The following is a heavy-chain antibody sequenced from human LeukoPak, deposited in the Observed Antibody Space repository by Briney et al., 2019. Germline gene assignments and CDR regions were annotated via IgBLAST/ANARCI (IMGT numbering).Heavy chain of an antibody. CDR3: ARGYAQFDY. CDR1: GDSISSDIW. D-gene: IGHD5-12*01. V-gene: IGHV4-4*02. J-gene: IGHJ4*02. CDR2: IHHSGGI. Sequence: SGTLSLTCAVSGDSISSDIWWNWVRQPPGKGLEWIGEIHHSGGINYNPSLKSRVTISLDKSKNQFSLELNSVTAADTAVYYCARGYAQFDYWGQGTLVTVSS.